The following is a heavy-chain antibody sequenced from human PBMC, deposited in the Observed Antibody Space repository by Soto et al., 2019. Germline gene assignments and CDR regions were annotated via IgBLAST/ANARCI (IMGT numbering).Heavy chain of an antibody. Sequence: PVGFVSFSCAAWGFTFSNAWLSWVSQAPGKGLGWVGHIKTTTDGGTTDYAAAVKGRFTISRDDSQNTLYLQMDSLNTEDTSVYFFSTEIHGYRYFAFWGQGSLVTVSS. D-gene: IGHD5-18*01. J-gene: IGHJ4*02. CDR2: IKTTTDGGTT. CDR3: STEIHGYRYFAF. V-gene: IGHV3-15*01. CDR1: GFTFSNAW.